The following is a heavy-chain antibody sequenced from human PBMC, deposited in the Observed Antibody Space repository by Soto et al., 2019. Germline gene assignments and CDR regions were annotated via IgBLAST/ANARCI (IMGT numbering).Heavy chain of an antibody. CDR2: IYWDDDK. J-gene: IGHJ4*02. CDR1: GFSLSTSGVG. Sequence: QITLKESGPTLVKPTQTLTLTCTFSGFSLSTSGVGLGWIRPPQGQALQWLAIIYWDDDKRYSPSLNNRLTITKETSKNQVVLTMTNMDPVDTATYYFAHRRGRDYPYFDYWGQGTLVTVS. D-gene: IGHD4-17*01. V-gene: IGHV2-5*02. CDR3: AHRRGRDYPYFDY.